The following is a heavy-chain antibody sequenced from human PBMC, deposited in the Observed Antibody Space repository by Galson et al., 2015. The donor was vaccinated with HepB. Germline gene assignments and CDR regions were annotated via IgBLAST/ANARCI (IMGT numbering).Heavy chain of an antibody. J-gene: IGHJ6*02. CDR3: ARIRSYYDSSGYWARAAPYGMDV. Sequence: PALVKPPQTLTLTCTFSGFSLSTSGMCVSWIRQPPGKALEWLALIDWDDDKYYSTSLKTRLTISKDTSKNQVVLTMTNMDPVDTATYYCARIRSYYDSSGYWARAAPYGMDVWGQGTTVTVSS. CDR2: IDWDDDK. CDR1: GFSLSTSGMC. D-gene: IGHD3-22*01. V-gene: IGHV2-70*01.